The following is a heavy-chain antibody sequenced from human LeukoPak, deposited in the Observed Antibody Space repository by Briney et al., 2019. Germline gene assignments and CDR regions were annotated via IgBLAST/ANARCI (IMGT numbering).Heavy chain of an antibody. V-gene: IGHV1-69*05. D-gene: IGHD2-2*01. Sequence: SVKVSCKASGGTFSSHAIAWVRQAPGQGPEWMGGIIPISGTADYAQKFQGRVTITTDQSTSTAYMELSSLTSDDTAVYYCARGLQYQLLKALRYYYMDVWGEGPRSPSP. CDR3: ARGLQYQLLKALRYYYMDV. CDR1: GGTFSSHA. J-gene: IGHJ6*03. CDR2: IIPISGTA.